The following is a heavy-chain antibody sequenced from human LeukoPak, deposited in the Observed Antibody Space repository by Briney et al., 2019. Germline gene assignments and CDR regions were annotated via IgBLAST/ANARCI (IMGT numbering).Heavy chain of an antibody. CDR2: ISAYNGNT. V-gene: IGHV1-18*01. CDR1: GYTFTSYG. D-gene: IGHD7-27*01. CDR3: ARDLGLGNNWSDP. J-gene: IGHJ5*02. Sequence: GASVKVSCKASGYTFTSYGISWVRQAPRQGLEWVGWISAYNGNTNYAQELQGRVTMTTDTSTSTAYMELRSLRSDDTAVYYCARDLGLGNNWSDPWGQGTLVTVSS.